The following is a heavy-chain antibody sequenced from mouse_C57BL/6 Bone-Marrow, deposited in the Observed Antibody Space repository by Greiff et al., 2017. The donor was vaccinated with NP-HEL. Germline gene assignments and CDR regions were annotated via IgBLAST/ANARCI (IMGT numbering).Heavy chain of an antibody. J-gene: IGHJ4*01. CDR3: ARSQITTVVATDYAMDY. CDR1: GYTFTDYN. V-gene: IGHV1-22*01. Sequence: VQLQQSGPELVKPGASVKMSCKASGYTFTDYNMHWVKQSHGKSLEWIGYINPNNGGTSYNQKFKGKATLTVNKSSSTAYMERRSLTSEDSAVYYCARSQITTVVATDYAMDYWGQGTSVTVSS. CDR2: INPNNGGT. D-gene: IGHD1-1*01.